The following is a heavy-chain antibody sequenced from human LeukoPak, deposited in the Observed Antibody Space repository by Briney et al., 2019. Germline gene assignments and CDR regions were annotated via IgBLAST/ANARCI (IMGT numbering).Heavy chain of an antibody. CDR1: GFTFSSYW. CDR2: INSDGSST. J-gene: IGHJ6*02. V-gene: IGHV3-74*01. CDR3: AREGYYYYYGMDV. Sequence: GGSLRLSGAASGFTFSSYWMHWVRQAPGKGLVWVSRINSDGSSTSYADSVKGRFTISRDNAKDTLYLQMNSLRAEDTAVYYCAREGYYYYYGMDVWGQGTTVTVSS.